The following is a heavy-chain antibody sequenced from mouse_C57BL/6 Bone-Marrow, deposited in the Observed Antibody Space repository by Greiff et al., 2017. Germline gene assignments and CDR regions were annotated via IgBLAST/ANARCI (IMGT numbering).Heavy chain of an antibody. V-gene: IGHV1-39*01. CDR2: INPNYGTT. CDR3: ARGYDYDYAMDY. CDR1: GYSFTDYN. J-gene: IGHJ4*01. Sequence: EVQLQQSGPELVKPGASVKISCKASGYSFTDYNMNWVKQSNGKSLEWIGVINPNYGTTSYNQKFKGKATLTVAQSSSTAYRQLNSLTSEDSAVYDCARGYDYDYAMDYWGQGTSVTVSS. D-gene: IGHD2-4*01.